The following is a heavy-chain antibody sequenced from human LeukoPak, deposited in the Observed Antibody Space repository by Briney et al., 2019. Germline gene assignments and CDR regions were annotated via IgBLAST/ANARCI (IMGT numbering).Heavy chain of an antibody. V-gene: IGHV3-30-3*01. D-gene: IGHD1-26*01. CDR2: ISYDGSNK. Sequence: GRSLRLSCAASGFTFSSYAMHWVRQAPGKGLEWVAVISYDGSNKYYADSVKGRFTISRDNSKNTLYLQMNSLRAEDTAVYYCASGSYSGYRGQGSLVTVSS. CDR1: GFTFSSYA. J-gene: IGHJ4*02. CDR3: ASGSYSGY.